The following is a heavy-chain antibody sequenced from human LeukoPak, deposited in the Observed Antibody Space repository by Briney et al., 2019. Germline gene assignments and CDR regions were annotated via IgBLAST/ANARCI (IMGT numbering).Heavy chain of an antibody. D-gene: IGHD5-12*01. J-gene: IGHJ3*02. Sequence: PGGSLRLSCAASGFTFSNAWMSWVRQAPGKGLEWVGRIKSKTDGGTTDYAAPVKGRFTISRDDSKNTLYLQMNSLKTEDTAVYYCTGEVAIDAFDIWGQGTMVTVSS. CDR1: GFTFSNAW. CDR3: TGEVAIDAFDI. CDR2: IKSKTDGGTT. V-gene: IGHV3-15*01.